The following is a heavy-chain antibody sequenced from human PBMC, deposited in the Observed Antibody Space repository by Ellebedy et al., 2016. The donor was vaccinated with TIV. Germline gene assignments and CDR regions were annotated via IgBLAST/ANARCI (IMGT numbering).Heavy chain of an antibody. Sequence: GESLKISCKASGYPFIRSWIGWVRQMPGKGLEWMGIIYPDDSDIRYRPSFQCHVTISADKSINTAYLQWSSLNASDTAMYYCVKPIRDGYNTDFQYWGQGTLVTVSS. V-gene: IGHV5-51*01. J-gene: IGHJ4*02. CDR3: VKPIRDGYNTDFQY. CDR1: GYPFIRSW. CDR2: IYPDDSDI. D-gene: IGHD5-24*01.